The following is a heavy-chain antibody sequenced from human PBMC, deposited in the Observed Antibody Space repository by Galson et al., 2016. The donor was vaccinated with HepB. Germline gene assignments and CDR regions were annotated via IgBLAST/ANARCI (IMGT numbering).Heavy chain of an antibody. V-gene: IGHV3-13*01. CDR1: GFTFSTYD. D-gene: IGHD4-17*01. CDR3: TRGAHYGDYNMDV. J-gene: IGHJ6*04. Sequence: SLRLSCAGSGFTFSTYDMYWVRQTPGKGLEWVSGIGTAGDTYYPGSVQGRFTSSRENANNSVYLHMNSLRAGDTAVYYCTRGAHYGDYNMDVRGKGTTVIVSS. CDR2: IGTAGDT.